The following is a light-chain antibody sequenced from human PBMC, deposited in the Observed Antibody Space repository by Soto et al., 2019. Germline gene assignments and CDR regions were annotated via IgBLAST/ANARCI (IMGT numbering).Light chain of an antibody. Sequence: EIVLTQSPGTLSLSPGETATLSCRASQSISSPSLAWYQQKPGQTPSLLISRASSRAVGIPDRFSGSGSGTDFTLTISRLEPEDFAVYYCQQYTGSPFTFGGGTKVDIK. CDR3: QQYTGSPFT. V-gene: IGKV3-20*01. CDR1: QSISSPS. CDR2: RAS. J-gene: IGKJ4*01.